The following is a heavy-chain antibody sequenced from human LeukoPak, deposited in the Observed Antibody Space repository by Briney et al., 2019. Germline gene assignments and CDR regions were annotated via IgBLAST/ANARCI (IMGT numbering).Heavy chain of an antibody. Sequence: SETLSLTCTVSGGSISTSDFYWGWVRQPPGKGLEWIGEINHSGSTNYNPSLKSRVTISVDTSKNQFSLKLSSVTAADTAVYYCARGSLSSSSSWYSHYYYGMDVWGQGTTVTVSS. J-gene: IGHJ6*02. V-gene: IGHV4-39*07. CDR3: ARGSLSSSSSWYSHYYYGMDV. CDR1: GGSISTSDFY. CDR2: INHSGST. D-gene: IGHD6-13*01.